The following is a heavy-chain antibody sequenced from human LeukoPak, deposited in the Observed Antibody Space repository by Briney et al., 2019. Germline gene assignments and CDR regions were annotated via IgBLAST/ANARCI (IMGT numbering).Heavy chain of an antibody. Sequence: GGSLRLSCAASGFIFSDYYMGWIRQAPGKELQWVSYISGSGSTIYYADSVKGRFTISRDNAKDSLYLQMNSLRAEDTAVYYCARGPGLYYMDVWGKGTTVAVSS. J-gene: IGHJ6*03. V-gene: IGHV3-11*04. CDR2: ISGSGSTI. D-gene: IGHD1-14*01. CDR3: ARGPGLYYMDV. CDR1: GFIFSDYY.